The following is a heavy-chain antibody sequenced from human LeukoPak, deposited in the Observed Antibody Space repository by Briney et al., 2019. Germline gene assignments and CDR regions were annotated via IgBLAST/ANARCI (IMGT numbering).Heavy chain of an antibody. D-gene: IGHD3-22*01. CDR2: IKQDGSEK. V-gene: IGHV3-7*01. J-gene: IGHJ4*02. Sequence: GGSLRLSCAASGFTFSSYWMSWVRQAPGKGLGWVANIKQDGSEKYYVDSVKGRFTISRDNAKNSLYLQMNSLRAEDTAVYYCARVGRDSSGHEELHFHYWGQGTLVTVSS. CDR1: GFTFSSYW. CDR3: ARVGRDSSGHEELHFHY.